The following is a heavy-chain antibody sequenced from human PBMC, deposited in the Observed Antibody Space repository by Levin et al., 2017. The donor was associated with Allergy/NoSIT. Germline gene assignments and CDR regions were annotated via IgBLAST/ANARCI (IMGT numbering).Heavy chain of an antibody. D-gene: IGHD5-24*01. J-gene: IGHJ5*02. Sequence: ASVKVSCAASGLTFSSYWMSWVRQAPGKGLEWVANIKQDGSEKYYVDSVKGRFTISRDNAKNSLYLQMNSLRAEDTAVYYCARDGRWLSPWGQGTLVTVSS. V-gene: IGHV3-7*01. CDR1: GLTFSSYW. CDR3: ARDGRWLSP. CDR2: IKQDGSEK.